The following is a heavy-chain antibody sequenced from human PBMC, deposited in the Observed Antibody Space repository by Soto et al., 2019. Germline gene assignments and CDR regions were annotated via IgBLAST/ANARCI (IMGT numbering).Heavy chain of an antibody. CDR1: GDTFTFYS. J-gene: IGHJ4*02. V-gene: IGHV1-69*02. Sequence: QVQLVQSGAEVKRPGSSVKVSCKASGDTFTFYSINWVRQAPGLGLEWMGRINPILSMSNYAQRFQGRVTMTADKSTSTAYMELSSLRSEDTAIYYCASSYGSGYRAFDYCGKGALVTVSS. CDR2: INPILSMS. CDR3: ASSYGSGYRAFDY. D-gene: IGHD3-10*01.